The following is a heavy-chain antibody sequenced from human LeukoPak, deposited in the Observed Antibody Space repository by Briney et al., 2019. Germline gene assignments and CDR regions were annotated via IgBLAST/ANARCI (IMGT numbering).Heavy chain of an antibody. D-gene: IGHD3-10*01. Sequence: PGGSLRLSCAASGFTVSSNYMNWVRQAPGKGLEWVSVMYSGGSTFYGDSVKGRFTISRDNSMNTLYLQMNSLRAEDTAVYYCASCATLWYYFDYWGQGTLVTVSS. J-gene: IGHJ4*02. V-gene: IGHV3-66*01. CDR3: ASCATLWYYFDY. CDR1: GFTVSSNY. CDR2: MYSGGST.